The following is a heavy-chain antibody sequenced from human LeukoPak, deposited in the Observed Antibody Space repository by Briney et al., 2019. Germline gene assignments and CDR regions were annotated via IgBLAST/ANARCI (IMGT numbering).Heavy chain of an antibody. V-gene: IGHV4-59*01. J-gene: IGHJ5*02. D-gene: IGHD2-2*02. Sequence: TETLSLTCTVSGGSISSYYWSWVRQPPGKGLEWIGDIYYSGSTSYNPSLKSRVTISVDTSKNQFSLKLSSVYAADTAVYYCARGIRYCSSTSCYRRFNWFDPWGQGTLVTVSS. CDR2: IYYSGST. CDR3: ARGIRYCSSTSCYRRFNWFDP. CDR1: GGSISSYY.